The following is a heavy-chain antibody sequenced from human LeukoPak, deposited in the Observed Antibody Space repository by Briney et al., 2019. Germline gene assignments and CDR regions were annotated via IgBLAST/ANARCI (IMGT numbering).Heavy chain of an antibody. D-gene: IGHD3-16*01. V-gene: IGHV3-7*01. Sequence: GGSLRHSCAASGFTFSNYWMSWVRQAPGKGLEWVANINQDGSEKYYVDSVKGRFTISRDSAKNSLFLQMSSLSAEDTAVYYCARDREGGFDYWGQGTLVTVSS. CDR2: INQDGSEK. CDR3: ARDREGGFDY. J-gene: IGHJ4*02. CDR1: GFTFSNYW.